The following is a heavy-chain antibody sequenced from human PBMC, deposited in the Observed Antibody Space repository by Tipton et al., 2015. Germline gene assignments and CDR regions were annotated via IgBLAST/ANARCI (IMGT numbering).Heavy chain of an antibody. Sequence: VQLVQSGAEVKKPGESLKISCKGSGYSFSNYWIGWVRQMPGKGLEWMGIIYPGDSHTRYNPSFQGQVTISADKSISTAYLQWSSLKASDTAMYYCARHVSFYYDTHGYDALDIWAQGTRVTVSS. CDR2: IYPGDSHT. CDR1: GYSFSNYW. J-gene: IGHJ3*02. D-gene: IGHD3-22*01. V-gene: IGHV5-51*01. CDR3: ARHVSFYYDTHGYDALDI.